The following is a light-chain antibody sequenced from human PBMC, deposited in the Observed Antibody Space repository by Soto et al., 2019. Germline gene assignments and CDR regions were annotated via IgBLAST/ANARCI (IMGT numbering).Light chain of an antibody. J-gene: IGKJ4*01. CDR1: QNINTW. CDR2: KAS. CDR3: QQSYSTSLT. V-gene: IGKV1-5*03. Sequence: DIQMTQSPSTVSASVGDRVTITCRASQNINTWLAWYQQKPGKAPKLLILKASSLESGVPSRFSGSGSGTEFTLTISSLQPDDLATYYCQQSYSTSLTFGGGTKVDIK.